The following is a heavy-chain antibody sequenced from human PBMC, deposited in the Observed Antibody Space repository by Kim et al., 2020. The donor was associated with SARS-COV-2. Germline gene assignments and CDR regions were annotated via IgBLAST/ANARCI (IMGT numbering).Heavy chain of an antibody. Sequence: STIYYADSVKGRFTISRDNAKNSLYLQMNSLRAEDTAVYYCARDHWNLFWWGQGTLVTVSS. CDR2: STI. V-gene: IGHV3-11*01. J-gene: IGHJ4*02. CDR3: ARDHWNLFW. D-gene: IGHD1-1*01.